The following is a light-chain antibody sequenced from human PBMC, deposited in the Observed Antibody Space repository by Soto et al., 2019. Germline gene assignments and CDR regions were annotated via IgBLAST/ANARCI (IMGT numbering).Light chain of an antibody. Sequence: QSVLTQPRSVSGSPGQSVTTSCTGTSSDVGGYNFVSWYQHHPGKAPKLMIYDVTKRPSGVPDRFSGSKSGNTASLTISGLQAEDEADYYCCSYEGRYIYVFGSGTKVTVL. V-gene: IGLV2-11*01. J-gene: IGLJ1*01. CDR2: DVT. CDR3: CSYEGRYIYV. CDR1: SSDVGGYNF.